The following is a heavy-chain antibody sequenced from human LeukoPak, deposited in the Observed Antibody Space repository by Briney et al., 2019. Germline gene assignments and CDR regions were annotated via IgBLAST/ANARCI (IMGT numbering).Heavy chain of an antibody. CDR3: ARHWATVTTFYVDFGWFDP. CDR1: GGSISSGSYY. Sequence: SETLSLTCTVSGGSISSGSYYWGWIRQPPGKGLEWIGSIYYSGNTYYNPSLKSRVTISVDTSKNQFSLKLSSVTAADTAVYYCARHWATVTTFYVDFGWFDPWGQGTLVTVSS. D-gene: IGHD4-17*01. V-gene: IGHV4-39*01. J-gene: IGHJ5*02. CDR2: IYYSGNT.